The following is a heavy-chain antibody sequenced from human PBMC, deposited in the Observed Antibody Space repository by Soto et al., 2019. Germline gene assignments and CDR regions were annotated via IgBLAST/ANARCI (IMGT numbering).Heavy chain of an antibody. Sequence: QVQLQESGPGLVKPSGTLSLTCAVSSGSISSSNWWSWVRQTPGKGLGWIGEIYHSGSTNYNPSLKRRVTISVDKSKNQFSLNLRAVTAADTAVYYCARAFGYSGTHYYYYYMDVWGKGTTVTVSS. CDR3: ARAFGYSGTHYYYYYMDV. CDR1: SGSISSSNW. J-gene: IGHJ6*03. D-gene: IGHD5-12*01. CDR2: IYHSGST. V-gene: IGHV4-4*02.